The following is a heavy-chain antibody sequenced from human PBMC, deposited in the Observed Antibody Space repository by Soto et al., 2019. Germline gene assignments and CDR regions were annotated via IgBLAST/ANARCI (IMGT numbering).Heavy chain of an antibody. V-gene: IGHV1-18*01. CDR2: ISGYNGNT. CDR1: GYSFHTYA. Sequence: QVQLVQSGGEVKKPGASVNVSCKASGYSFHTYAISWVRQAPGQGLEWVGWISGYNGNTNYAQKFQGRVTLTTDTSTKTAFMELRSLTGDDTAVYYCAREYGMDVWGQGTTVTVSS. CDR3: AREYGMDV. J-gene: IGHJ6*02.